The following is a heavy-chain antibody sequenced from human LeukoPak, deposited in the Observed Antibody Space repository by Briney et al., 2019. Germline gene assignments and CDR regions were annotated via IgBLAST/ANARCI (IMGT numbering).Heavy chain of an antibody. V-gene: IGHV1-18*01. CDR2: ISAYNGNT. CDR1: GYTFTSYG. CDR3: ARDHTPYDFWSGYPEPTPLDY. Sequence: VASVKVSCKASGYTFTSYGISWVRQAPGQGLEWMGWISAYNGNTNYAQKLQGRVTMTTDTSTSTAYMELSSLRSEDTAVYYCARDHTPYDFWSGYPEPTPLDYWGQGTLVTVSS. J-gene: IGHJ4*02. D-gene: IGHD3-3*01.